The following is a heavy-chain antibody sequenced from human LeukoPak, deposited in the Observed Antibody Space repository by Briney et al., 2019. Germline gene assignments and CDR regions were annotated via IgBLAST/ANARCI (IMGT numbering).Heavy chain of an antibody. CDR3: ARDLWGCSSTSCYGYFQH. V-gene: IGHV4-31*11. Sequence: SETLSLTCAVYGGSFSGYYWSWIRQHPGKGLEWIGYIYYSGSTYYNPSLKSRVTISVDTSKNQFSLKLSSVTAADTAVYYCARDLWGCSSTSCYGYFQHWGQGTLVTVSS. CDR1: GGSFSGYY. D-gene: IGHD2-2*01. J-gene: IGHJ1*01. CDR2: IYYSGST.